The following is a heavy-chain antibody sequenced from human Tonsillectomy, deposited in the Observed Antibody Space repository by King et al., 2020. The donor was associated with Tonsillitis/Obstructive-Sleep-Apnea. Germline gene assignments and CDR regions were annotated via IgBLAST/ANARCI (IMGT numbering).Heavy chain of an antibody. J-gene: IGHJ4*02. Sequence: VQVQQWGAGLLKPSETLSLTCAVYGGSFSGYYWSWIRQPPGKGLEWIEEINHSGSTNYNPSLKSRVTISVDTSKNQFSLKLSSVTAADTAVYYCARGVGHCSSTSCPSWGQGTLVTVSS. CDR1: GGSFSGYY. V-gene: IGHV4-34*01. D-gene: IGHD2-2*01. CDR2: INHSGST. CDR3: ARGVGHCSSTSCPS.